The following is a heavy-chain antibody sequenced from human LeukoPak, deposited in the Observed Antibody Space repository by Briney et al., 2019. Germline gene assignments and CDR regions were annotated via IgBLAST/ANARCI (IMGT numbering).Heavy chain of an antibody. Sequence: PGGSLRLSCAASGFTFSSYSMNWVRQAPGKGLEWVSSISSSSSYIYYADSVKGRFTISRDNAKNSLYLQMNSLRAEDTAVYYCARDDIAAAGYDYWGQGTLVTVSS. CDR2: ISSSSSYI. V-gene: IGHV3-21*01. D-gene: IGHD6-13*01. J-gene: IGHJ4*02. CDR1: GFTFSSYS. CDR3: ARDDIAAAGYDY.